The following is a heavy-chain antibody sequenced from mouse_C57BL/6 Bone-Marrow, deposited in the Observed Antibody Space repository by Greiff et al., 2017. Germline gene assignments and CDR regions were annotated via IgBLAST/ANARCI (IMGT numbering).Heavy chain of an antibody. CDR2: IDPSDSYT. CDR1: GYTFTSYW. J-gene: IGHJ1*03. CDR3: ASSYYDYDEYFDV. D-gene: IGHD2-4*01. Sequence: QVQLQQPGAELVMPGASVKLSCKASGYTFTSYWMHWVKQRPGQGLEWIGEIDPSDSYTNYHQKFKGKFTLTVDKSSSTAYMQISSLTSEDSAVYYCASSYYDYDEYFDVWGTGTTVTVSS. V-gene: IGHV1-69*01.